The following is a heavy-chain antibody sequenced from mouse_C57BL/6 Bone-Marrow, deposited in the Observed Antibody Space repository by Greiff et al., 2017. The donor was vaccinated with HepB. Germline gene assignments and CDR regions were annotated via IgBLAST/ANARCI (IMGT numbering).Heavy chain of an antibody. V-gene: IGHV1-76*01. CDR3: ARSRLCDY. CDR2: IYPGSGNT. J-gene: IGHJ2*01. D-gene: IGHD2-4*01. CDR1: GYTFTDYY. Sequence: LQQSGAELVRPGASVKLSCKASGYTFTDYYINWVKQRPGQGLEWIARIYPGSGNTYYNEKFKGKATLTAEKSSSTAYMQLSSLTSEDSAVYFCARSRLCDYWGQGTTLTVSS.